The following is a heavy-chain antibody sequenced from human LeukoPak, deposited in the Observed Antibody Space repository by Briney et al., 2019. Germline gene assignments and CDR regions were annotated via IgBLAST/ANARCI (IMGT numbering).Heavy chain of an antibody. V-gene: IGHV3-48*03. D-gene: IGHD6-19*01. CDR2: ISSSGSTI. CDR3: ARADSSGWGSLDY. J-gene: IGHJ4*02. CDR1: GFTFSSYE. Sequence: GGSLRLSCAASGFTFSSYEMNWVRQAPGKGLEWVSYISSSGSTIYYADFVKGRFTISRDNAKNSLYLQMNSLRAEDTAVYYCARADSSGWGSLDYWGQGTLVTVSS.